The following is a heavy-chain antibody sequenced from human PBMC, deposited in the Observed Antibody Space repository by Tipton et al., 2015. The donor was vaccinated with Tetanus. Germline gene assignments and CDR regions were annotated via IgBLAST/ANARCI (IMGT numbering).Heavy chain of an antibody. CDR1: GYTFTSYG. CDR2: VSAYNGRT. CDR3: ARDVRAEMGFDY. D-gene: IGHD1-26*01. Sequence: QLVQSGAEVKKSGASVKVSCKASGYTFTSYGINWVRQAPGQGLEWMGWVSAYNGRTNYAQKVRNRVTMTTDTSTSTAYMELRSLRSDDTALYYCARDVRAEMGFDYWGRGTRVTVSS. J-gene: IGHJ4*02. V-gene: IGHV1-18*01.